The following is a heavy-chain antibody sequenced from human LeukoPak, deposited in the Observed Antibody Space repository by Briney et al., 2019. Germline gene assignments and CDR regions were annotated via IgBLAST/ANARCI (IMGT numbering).Heavy chain of an antibody. CDR3: ARDRVKHVLILDYYMDV. J-gene: IGHJ6*03. D-gene: IGHD2-21*01. V-gene: IGHV3-13*01. Sequence: GGSLRLSCAASGFTFSSYDMHWVRQATGKGLEWVSAIGTAGDTYYPGSVKSRFTISRDNAKNSLYLQMNSLRAEDTAVYYCARDRVKHVLILDYYMDVWGKGTTVTVSS. CDR2: IGTAGDT. CDR1: GFTFSSYD.